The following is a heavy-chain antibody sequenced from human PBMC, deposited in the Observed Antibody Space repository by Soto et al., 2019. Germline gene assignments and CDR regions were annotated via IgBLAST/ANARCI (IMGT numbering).Heavy chain of an antibody. CDR1: GDTFKSCV. CDR3: AAELSFGKLSVV. D-gene: IGHD3-10*01. CDR2: IIPLFGTT. J-gene: IGHJ6*02. Sequence: SVKVSCKASGDTFKSCVISWVRQAPGQGLEWMGGIIPLFGTTDFAQRFQGRLTITTDESTTTAYMELSRLRSEDTATYYCAAELSFGKLSVVWGQGTTVTVSS. V-gene: IGHV1-69*05.